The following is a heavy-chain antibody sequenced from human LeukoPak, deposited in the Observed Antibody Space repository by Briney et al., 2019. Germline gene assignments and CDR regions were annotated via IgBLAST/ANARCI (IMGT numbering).Heavy chain of an antibody. D-gene: IGHD6-19*01. Sequence: GGSLRLSCAASGFTFDDYAMHWVRQAPGKGLEWVSGISWNSGSIGYADSVKGRFTISRDNAKNSLYLQMNSLRAEDTALYYCAKDSLGAVAGTWDYFDYWGQGTLVTVSS. V-gene: IGHV3-9*01. CDR3: AKDSLGAVAGTWDYFDY. CDR2: ISWNSGSI. J-gene: IGHJ4*02. CDR1: GFTFDDYA.